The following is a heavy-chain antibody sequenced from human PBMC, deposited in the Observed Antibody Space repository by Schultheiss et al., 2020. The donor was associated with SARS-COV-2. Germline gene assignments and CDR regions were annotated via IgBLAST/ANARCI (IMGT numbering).Heavy chain of an antibody. CDR1: GFTFSGYE. CDR2: IYSGGST. V-gene: IGHV3-23*01. J-gene: IGHJ5*02. Sequence: GESLKISCAASGFTFSGYEMKWVRQAPGKGLEWVSVIYSGGSTYYADSVKGRFTISRDNSKNTLYLQMNSLRAEDTAVYYCEKDSLGYCSSTSCPNWLNPSGQGTLVTVSS. D-gene: IGHD2-2*01. CDR3: EKDSLGYCSSTSCPNWLNP.